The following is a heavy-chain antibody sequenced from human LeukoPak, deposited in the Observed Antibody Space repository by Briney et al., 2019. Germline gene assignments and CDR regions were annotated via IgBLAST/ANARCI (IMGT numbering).Heavy chain of an antibody. D-gene: IGHD1-7*01. Sequence: PGGSLRLSCATSGFTFSNYGMHWVRQAPGKGLEWVAVIWYAGGNKYYADSVRGRFTISRDNSKNTLYLQMNSLRTEDTAVYYCAKEGGNITGTTEGYYYMDVWGQGSTVTVSS. CDR1: GFTFSNYG. CDR3: AKEGGNITGTTEGYYYMDV. CDR2: IWYAGGNK. V-gene: IGHV3-30*02. J-gene: IGHJ6*03.